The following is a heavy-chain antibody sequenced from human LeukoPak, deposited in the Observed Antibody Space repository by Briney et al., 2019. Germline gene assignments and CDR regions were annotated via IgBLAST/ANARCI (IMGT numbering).Heavy chain of an antibody. CDR2: IYYSGST. J-gene: IGHJ5*02. V-gene: IGHV4-59*01. CDR3: ARDLRWDSSGWKYLNWFDP. Sequence: SETLSLTCTVSGGSISSYYWSWIRQPPGKGLEWIGYIYYSGSTNYNPSLKSRVTISVDTSKNQFSLKLSSATAADTAVYYCARDLRWDSSGWKYLNWFDPWGQGTLVTVSS. D-gene: IGHD6-19*01. CDR1: GGSISSYY.